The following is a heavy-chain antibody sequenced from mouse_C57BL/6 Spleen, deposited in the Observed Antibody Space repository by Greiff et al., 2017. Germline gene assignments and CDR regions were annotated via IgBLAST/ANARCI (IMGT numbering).Heavy chain of an antibody. J-gene: IGHJ4*01. CDR3: ARRYYYGSAGDAMDY. CDR1: GYAFSSSW. Sequence: QVQLQQSGPELVKPGASVKISCKASGYAFSSSWMNWVKQRPGKGLEWIGRIYPGDGDTNYNGKFKGKATLTADKSSSTAYMQLSSLTSEDSAVYFCARRYYYGSAGDAMDYWGQGTSVTVSS. D-gene: IGHD1-1*01. CDR2: IYPGDGDT. V-gene: IGHV1-82*01.